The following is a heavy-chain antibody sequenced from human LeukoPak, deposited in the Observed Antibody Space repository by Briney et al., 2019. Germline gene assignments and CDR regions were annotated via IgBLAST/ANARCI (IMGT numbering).Heavy chain of an antibody. CDR3: ARPYYYGSGSYYPLDY. Sequence: GGSLRLSCAASGFTFSSYGMHWVRQAPGKGLEWVAAISYDGRNKYYADSVKGRFTISRDNSKSTVSLQMNSLRAEDTAVYYCARPYYYGSGSYYPLDYWGQGTLVTVSS. D-gene: IGHD3-10*01. J-gene: IGHJ4*02. V-gene: IGHV3-30*03. CDR2: ISYDGRNK. CDR1: GFTFSSYG.